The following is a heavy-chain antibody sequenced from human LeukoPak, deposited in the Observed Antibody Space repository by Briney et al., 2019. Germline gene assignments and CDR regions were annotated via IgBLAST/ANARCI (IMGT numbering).Heavy chain of an antibody. Sequence: ASVKVSCTASGYTFTSYAMHWVRQAPGQRLEWMGWINAGNGNTKYSQKFQGRVTITRDTSASTAYMELSSLRSEDTAVYYCAAVVGALDAFDIWGQGTMVTVSS. CDR2: INAGNGNT. CDR1: GYTFTSYA. J-gene: IGHJ3*02. V-gene: IGHV1-3*01. CDR3: AAVVGALDAFDI. D-gene: IGHD1-26*01.